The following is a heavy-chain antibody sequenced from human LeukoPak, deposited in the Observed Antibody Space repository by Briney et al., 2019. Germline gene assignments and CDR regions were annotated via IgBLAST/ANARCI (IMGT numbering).Heavy chain of an antibody. J-gene: IGHJ4*02. Sequence: GGSLRLSCAASGFTFSSFGMHWVRQSPGKGLEWGVIIWYDGSTKVYADSVKGRFTISRDNSRNTLYLQVNSLRAEDMAVYYCARDRYSSMWSVFEYWGQGALVTVSS. CDR3: ARDRYSSMWSVFEY. V-gene: IGHV3-33*01. CDR2: IWYDGSTK. CDR1: GFTFSSFG. D-gene: IGHD6-13*01.